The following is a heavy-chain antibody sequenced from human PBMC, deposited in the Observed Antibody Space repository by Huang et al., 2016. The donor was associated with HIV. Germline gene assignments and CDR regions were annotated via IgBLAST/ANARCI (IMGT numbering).Heavy chain of an antibody. CDR2: ISKSGTP. CDR1: GGSFSRYY. CDR3: ARAPAGNDYSLYNYYGLDI. Sequence: QGRLQQWGAGMLKPSETLSLTCAVYGGSFSRYYWTWVRQPPGRGLEWIGAISKSGTPHYTPSLESRVTISGDTSKNQFSLRLTSVTAADTATYFCARAPAGNDYSLYNYYGLDIWGQGTTVTVSS. D-gene: IGHD2-15*01. J-gene: IGHJ6*02. V-gene: IGHV4-34*01.